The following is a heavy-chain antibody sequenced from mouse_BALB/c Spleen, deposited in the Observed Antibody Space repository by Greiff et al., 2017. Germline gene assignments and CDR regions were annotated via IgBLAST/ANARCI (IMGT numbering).Heavy chain of an antibody. CDR1: GFNIKDTY. CDR3: ASRDGYYAMDY. V-gene: IGHV14-3*02. Sequence: VHVKQSGAELVKPGASVKLSCTASGFNIKDTYMHWVKQRPEQGLEWIGRIDPANGNTKYDPKFQGKATITADTSSNTAYLQLSSLTSEDTAVYYCASRDGYYAMDYWGQGTSVTVSS. J-gene: IGHJ4*01. CDR2: IDPANGNT. D-gene: IGHD3-1*01.